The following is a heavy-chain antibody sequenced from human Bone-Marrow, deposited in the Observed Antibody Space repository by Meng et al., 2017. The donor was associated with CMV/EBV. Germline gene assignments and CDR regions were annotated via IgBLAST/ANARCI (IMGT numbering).Heavy chain of an antibody. CDR1: GYSFTSYW. J-gene: IGHJ5*02. CDR3: ARQFGVPTAWFDP. CDR2: IYPGDSDT. D-gene: IGHD3-3*01. V-gene: IGHV5-51*01. Sequence: GGSLRLSCKVSGYSFTSYWIGWVRQMPGKGLEWMGIIYPGDSDTRYSPSFKGQVTISAEKSISTAYLQWSSLKASDTAMYYCARQFGVPTAWFDPWGQGTLVTVSS.